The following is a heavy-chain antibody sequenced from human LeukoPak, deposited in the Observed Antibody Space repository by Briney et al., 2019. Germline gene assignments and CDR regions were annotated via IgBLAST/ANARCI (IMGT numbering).Heavy chain of an antibody. CDR3: ARTTEGYCRGRSCYSYYYYMDV. V-gene: IGHV4-59*01. CDR2: IYYSGST. D-gene: IGHD2-15*01. CDR1: GGSISSYY. Sequence: PSETLSLTCTVSGGSISSYYWSWIRQPPGKGLEWIGDIYYSGSTNYNPSLKSRVTISVDTSKNQFSLKLSSVTAADTAVYYCARTTEGYCRGRSCYSYYYYMDVWGKGTTVTVSS. J-gene: IGHJ6*03.